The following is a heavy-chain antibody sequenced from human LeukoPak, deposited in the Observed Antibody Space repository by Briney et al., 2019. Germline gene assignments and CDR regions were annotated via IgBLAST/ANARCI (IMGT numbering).Heavy chain of an antibody. V-gene: IGHV3-21*01. D-gene: IGHD5-18*01. J-gene: IGHJ4*02. CDR3: ARDLSGVTGYTYGRGIDN. CDR2: ISSSSSYI. Sequence: GGSLRLSCAASGFTFSSYIMNWVRQAPGNGLEWVSSISSSSSYIYYADSVNGRFTISRDHAKTPLNLKMNSLRAEDTAVYYCARDLSGVTGYTYGRGIDNWGQGTLVTVSS. CDR1: GFTFSSYI.